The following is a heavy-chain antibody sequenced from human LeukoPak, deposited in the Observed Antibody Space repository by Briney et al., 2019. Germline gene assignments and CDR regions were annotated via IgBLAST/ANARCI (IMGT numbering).Heavy chain of an antibody. Sequence: GGSLRLSCAASGFTFSNYNMNWVRQAPGKGLEWVSSISSGSNYIYYADSVKGRFTISRDDAKNSLYLQMNSLRADDAAVYYCARDLRLWGQGTLVTVSS. J-gene: IGHJ4*02. CDR3: ARDLRL. V-gene: IGHV3-21*01. CDR1: GFTFSNYN. CDR2: ISSGSNYI.